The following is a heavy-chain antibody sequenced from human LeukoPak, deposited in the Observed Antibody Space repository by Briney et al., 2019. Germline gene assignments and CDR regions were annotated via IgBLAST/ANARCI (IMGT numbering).Heavy chain of an antibody. CDR2: IYSSGST. J-gene: IGHJ4*02. Sequence: ASETLSLTCTVSGGSISNYYWSWIRQPPGKGLEWIGYIYSSGSTNYNPSLKSRVTISVDTSKNQFSLKLSSVTAADTAVYYCARVVFSSGWGFDYWGQGTLVTVSS. CDR3: ARVVFSSGWGFDY. D-gene: IGHD6-19*01. CDR1: GGSISNYY. V-gene: IGHV4-59*01.